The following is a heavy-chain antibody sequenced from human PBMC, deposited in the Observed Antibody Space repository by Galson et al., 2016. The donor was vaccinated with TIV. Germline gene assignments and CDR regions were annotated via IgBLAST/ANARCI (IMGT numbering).Heavy chain of an antibody. D-gene: IGHD2-21*01. CDR2: ISDGGKT. J-gene: IGHJ6*02. Sequence: SLRLSCAASGLSVSINYMAWVRQAPGKGLEWVSLISDGGKTYYPDSVKGRFTVSRDNSKNTLYPQMNRLKVEDTAVYYCARDRIVDAYYYHYYYGLDVWGQGTAVTVSS. V-gene: IGHV3-66*02. CDR1: GLSVSINY. CDR3: ARDRIVDAYYYHYYYGLDV.